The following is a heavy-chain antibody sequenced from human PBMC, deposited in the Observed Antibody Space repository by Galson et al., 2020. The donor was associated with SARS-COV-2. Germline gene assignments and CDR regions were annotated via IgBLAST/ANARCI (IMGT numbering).Heavy chain of an antibody. CDR1: GVSISNYY. V-gene: IGHV4-59*01. D-gene: IGHD3-3*01. CDR3: ARGGSGNSEFEY. CDR2: ISHSGYT. Sequence: SETLSLTCSVSGVSISNYYWNWIRKPPGKGLEWIGYISHSGYTNYNPSLRSRVTMSGDTSENQISLKLTSVTAADTAVYYCARGGSGNSEFEYWGQGTLVTVSS. J-gene: IGHJ4*02.